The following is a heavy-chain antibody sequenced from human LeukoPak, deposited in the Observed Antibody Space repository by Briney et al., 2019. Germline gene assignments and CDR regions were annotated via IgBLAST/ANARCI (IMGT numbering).Heavy chain of an antibody. D-gene: IGHD6-19*01. CDR1: GGTFSSYA. Sequence: SVKVSCKASGGTFSSYAISWLRQAPGQGLEWMGGIIPIFGTANYAQKFQGRVTITTDESTSTAYMELGSLRSEDTAVYYCAKEYSSGWYGIYAFDIWGQGTMVTVSS. V-gene: IGHV1-69*05. CDR2: IIPIFGTA. CDR3: AKEYSSGWYGIYAFDI. J-gene: IGHJ3*02.